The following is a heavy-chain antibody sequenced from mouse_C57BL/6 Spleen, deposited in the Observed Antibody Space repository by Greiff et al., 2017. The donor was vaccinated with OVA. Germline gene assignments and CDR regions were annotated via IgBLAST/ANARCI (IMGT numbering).Heavy chain of an antibody. CDR3: ARLGQGYFDV. Sequence: VKLMESGAELARPGASVKLSCKASGYTFTSYGISWVKQRTGQGLEWIGEIYPRSGNTYYNEKFKGKATLTADKSSSTAYMELRSLTSEDSAVYFCARLGQGYFDVWGTGTTVTVSS. D-gene: IGHD4-1*01. CDR1: GYTFTSYG. V-gene: IGHV1-81*01. J-gene: IGHJ1*03. CDR2: IYPRSGNT.